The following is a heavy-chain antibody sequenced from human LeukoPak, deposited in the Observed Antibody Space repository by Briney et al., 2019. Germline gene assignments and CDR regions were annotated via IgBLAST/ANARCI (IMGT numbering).Heavy chain of an antibody. CDR1: GGSFSGYY. Sequence: SETLSLTCAVYGGSFSGYYWSWIRQSPGKGLEWIGEIDHSEATDYNPSFKSRVTISVDTSKNQFSLKLSSVTAADTAVYYCAREAQYCSGGSCYGGYLQHWGQGTLVTASS. J-gene: IGHJ1*01. V-gene: IGHV4-34*01. CDR2: IDHSEAT. CDR3: AREAQYCSGGSCYGGYLQH. D-gene: IGHD2-15*01.